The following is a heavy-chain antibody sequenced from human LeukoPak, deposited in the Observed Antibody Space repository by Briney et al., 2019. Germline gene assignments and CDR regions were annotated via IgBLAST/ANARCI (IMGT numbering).Heavy chain of an antibody. Sequence: ASVKVSCMASGYTFTSYDINWVRQATGQGLEWMGWMNPNSGNTGYAQKFQGRVTMTRNTSISTAYMELSSLRSEDTAVYYCARGGLTYYYDSSGYYYVVEDYWGQGTLVTVSS. J-gene: IGHJ4*02. V-gene: IGHV1-8*01. D-gene: IGHD3-22*01. CDR1: GYTFTSYD. CDR2: MNPNSGNT. CDR3: ARGGLTYYYDSSGYYYVVEDY.